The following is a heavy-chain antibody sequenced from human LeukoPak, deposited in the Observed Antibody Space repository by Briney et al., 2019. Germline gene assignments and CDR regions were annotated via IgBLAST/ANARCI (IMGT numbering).Heavy chain of an antibody. D-gene: IGHD1-26*01. Sequence: PSQTLSLTCTVSGGSISSGSYYWSWIRQPAGKGLEWIGRIYTSGSTNYNPSLKSRVNISVDTSKNQFSLKLSSVTAADTAVYYCARGRELRLYYYYYMDVWGKGTTVTVSS. CDR1: GGSISSGSYY. CDR3: ARGRELRLYYYYYMDV. J-gene: IGHJ6*03. V-gene: IGHV4-61*02. CDR2: IYTSGST.